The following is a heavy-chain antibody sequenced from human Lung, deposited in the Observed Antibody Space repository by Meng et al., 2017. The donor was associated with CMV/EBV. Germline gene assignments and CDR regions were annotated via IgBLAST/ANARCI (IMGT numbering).Heavy chain of an antibody. CDR1: GYTFTDYY. CDR2: INPNNGDT. J-gene: IGHJ2*01. D-gene: IGHD6-13*01. Sequence: ASVKVSCKASGYTFTDYYMHWVRQAPGQGLEWMGWINPNNGDTKYARKFQGRVTVTRDTSLNTAYVELSRLRSDDTAVYYCAREELSISADLFIEYWYFDLWGRGTLVTVSS. V-gene: IGHV1-2*02. CDR3: AREELSISADLFIEYWYFDL.